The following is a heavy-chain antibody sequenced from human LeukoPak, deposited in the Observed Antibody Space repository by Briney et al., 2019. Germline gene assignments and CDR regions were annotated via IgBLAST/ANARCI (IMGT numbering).Heavy chain of an antibody. Sequence: GESLTLSCAASGFTFSGSWMSWVRQAPGKGLEWVATIKGDGSGKFYVDSVKGRFAISRDDAKSSLFPQMESLRSEDTAVYYCTKNTHDYWGQGTLVTVSS. J-gene: IGHJ4*02. CDR1: GFTFSGSW. CDR3: TKNTHDY. D-gene: IGHD1/OR15-1a*01. CDR2: IKGDGSGK. V-gene: IGHV3-7*03.